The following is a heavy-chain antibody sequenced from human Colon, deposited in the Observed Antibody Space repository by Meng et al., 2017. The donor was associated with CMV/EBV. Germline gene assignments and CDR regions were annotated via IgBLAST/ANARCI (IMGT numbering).Heavy chain of an antibody. J-gene: IGHJ5*02. Sequence: GESLKISCAASGFTFSAYPIHWVRQAPGKGLEWVAIISHDGAKKYYAESVKGRFTISRDNAKNTLYLQMNSLRAEDTAVYFCARTTVQGFNWFDPWGQGTLVTVSS. CDR2: ISHDGAKK. D-gene: IGHD4-17*01. CDR3: ARTTVQGFNWFDP. CDR1: GFTFSAYP. V-gene: IGHV3-30*04.